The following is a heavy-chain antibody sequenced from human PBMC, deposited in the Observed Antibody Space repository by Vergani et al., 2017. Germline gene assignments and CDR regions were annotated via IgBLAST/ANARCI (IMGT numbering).Heavy chain of an antibody. CDR2: IYHSGST. CDR3: ARVPLRSTMVRGVNWFDP. J-gene: IGHJ5*02. CDR1: GYSISSGYY. D-gene: IGHD3-10*01. V-gene: IGHV4-38-2*01. Sequence: QVQLQESGPGLVKPSETLSLTCAVSGYSISSGYYWGWIRQPPGKGLEWIGSIYHSGSTYYNPSLKSRVTISVDTSKNQFSLKLSSVTAADTAVYYCARVPLRSTMVRGVNWFDPWGQGTLVTVSS.